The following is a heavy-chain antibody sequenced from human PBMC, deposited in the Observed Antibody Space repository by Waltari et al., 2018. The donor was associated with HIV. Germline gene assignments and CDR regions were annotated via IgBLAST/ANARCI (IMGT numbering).Heavy chain of an antibody. J-gene: IGHJ4*02. D-gene: IGHD2-2*01. CDR3: ARVYSSTTGRALDY. CDR2: IKQDVREK. V-gene: IGHV3-7*01. CDR1: GFIFSNYW. Sequence: GSLRLSCVGSGFIFSNYWMTWVRQAPGKGLEWVSNIKQDVREKNYVDSVAGRFSISRDNANNSLYLQLNSLRDEDTAVYYCARVYSSTTGRALDYWGQGALVTVSS.